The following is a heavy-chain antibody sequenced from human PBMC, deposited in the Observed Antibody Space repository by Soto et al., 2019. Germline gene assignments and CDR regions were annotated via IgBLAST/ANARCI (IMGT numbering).Heavy chain of an antibody. CDR3: ARDDYGDYGYYSYGMDV. CDR1: GYSISSGYY. V-gene: IGHV4-38-2*01. J-gene: IGHJ6*02. Sequence: SETLSLTCAVSGYSISSGYYWGWIRQPPGKGLEWIGSIYHSGSTYYNPSLKSRVTISVDTSKNQFSLKLSSVTAADTAVYYCARDDYGDYGYYSYGMDVWGQGTTVTVSS. D-gene: IGHD4-17*01. CDR2: IYHSGST.